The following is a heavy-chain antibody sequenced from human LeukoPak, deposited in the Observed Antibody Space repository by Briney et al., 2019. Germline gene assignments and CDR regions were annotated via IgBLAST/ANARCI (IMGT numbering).Heavy chain of an antibody. V-gene: IGHV3-11*01. CDR3: ARVSRGEQLVFHN. CDR2: ISSSGSTI. Sequence: PGGSLRLSCAASGFTFSDYYMSWIRQAPGKGLEWVSYISSSGSTIYYADPVKGRFTISRDNAKNSLYLQMNSLRAEDTAVYYCARVSRGEQLVFHNWGQGTLVTVSS. D-gene: IGHD6-13*01. J-gene: IGHJ4*02. CDR1: GFTFSDYY.